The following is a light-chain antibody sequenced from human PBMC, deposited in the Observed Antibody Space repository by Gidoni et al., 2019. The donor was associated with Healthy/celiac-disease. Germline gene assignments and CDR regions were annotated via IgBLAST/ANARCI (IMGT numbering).Light chain of an antibody. CDR2: GAS. CDR1: QSVSSN. CDR3: QQYNNWPPNT. J-gene: IGKJ2*01. Sequence: EIVMTQSPATLSVSPGERATLSCRASQSVSSNLARYQQKPEQAPRLLIYGASTRATGIPARFSGSGSGTEFTLTISSLQSEDFAVYYCQQYNNWPPNTFGQGTKLEIK. V-gene: IGKV3-15*01.